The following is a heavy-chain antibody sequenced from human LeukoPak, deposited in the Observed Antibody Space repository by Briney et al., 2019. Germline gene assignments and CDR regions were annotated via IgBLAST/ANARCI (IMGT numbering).Heavy chain of an antibody. V-gene: IGHV1-24*01. J-gene: IGHJ4*02. CDR3: ATGVLRYFDWLSD. D-gene: IGHD3-9*01. Sequence: ASVNVSCKVSGYTLTELSMHWVRQAPGKGLEWMGGFDPEDGETIYAQKFQGRVTMTEDTSTDTAYMELSSLRSEDTAVYYCATGVLRYFDWLSDWGQGTLVTVSS. CDR1: GYTLTELS. CDR2: FDPEDGET.